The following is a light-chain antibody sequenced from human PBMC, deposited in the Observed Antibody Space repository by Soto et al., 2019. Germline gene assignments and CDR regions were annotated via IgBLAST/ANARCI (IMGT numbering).Light chain of an antibody. V-gene: IGKV1-5*03. CDR1: QSISSW. CDR3: QQYNSCPST. CDR2: KAS. Sequence: DIQMTQSPSTLSASVGDRVTITCRASQSISSWLAWYQQKPGRAPKFLMYKASSIESGVPSRFSGSGSGTEFTLTISSLQPDDFAAYYCQQYNSCPSTFGQGTKVEVK. J-gene: IGKJ1*01.